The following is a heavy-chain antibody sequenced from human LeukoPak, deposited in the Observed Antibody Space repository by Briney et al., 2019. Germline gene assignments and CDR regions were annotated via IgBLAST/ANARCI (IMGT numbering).Heavy chain of an antibody. J-gene: IGHJ6*02. CDR1: GFTFSSYG. Sequence: PGGSLRLSCAASGFTFSSYGIHWVRQAPGKGLEWVAVISYDGSNKFYADSVKGRFTISRHNSKNTLYLQMSSLRAEDTAVYFCARSAARLRYYYAMDVWGQGTTVTVCS. D-gene: IGHD6-6*01. V-gene: IGHV3-30*03. CDR2: ISYDGSNK. CDR3: ARSAARLRYYYAMDV.